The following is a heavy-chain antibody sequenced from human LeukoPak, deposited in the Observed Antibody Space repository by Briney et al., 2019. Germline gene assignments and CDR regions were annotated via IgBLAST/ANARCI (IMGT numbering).Heavy chain of an antibody. D-gene: IGHD4-17*01. CDR1: GGSISSGGYY. J-gene: IGHJ4*02. CDR3: ASRVGDYHLGSFDY. Sequence: SETLSLTRTVSGGSISSGGYYWSWIRQHPGKGLEWIGYIYYSGSTYYNPSLKSRVTISVDTSKNQFPLKLSSVTAADTAVYYCASRVGDYHLGSFDYWGQGTLVTVSS. V-gene: IGHV4-31*03. CDR2: IYYSGST.